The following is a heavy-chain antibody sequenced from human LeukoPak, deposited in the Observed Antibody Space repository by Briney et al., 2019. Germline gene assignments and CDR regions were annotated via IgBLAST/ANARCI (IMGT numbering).Heavy chain of an antibody. CDR1: GYSISSRSF. D-gene: IGHD6-19*01. V-gene: IGHV4-38-2*02. CDR2: IYHTGST. Sequence: SETLSLTCTVSGYSISSRSFWGWIRQPPGKGLEWIGSIYHTGSTYYNPSLKSRITISMDTSKNQFSLKLSSVTAADTAVYYCARVIPKRGASGWYGWFDPWGQGTLVTVSS. CDR3: ARVIPKRGASGWYGWFDP. J-gene: IGHJ5*02.